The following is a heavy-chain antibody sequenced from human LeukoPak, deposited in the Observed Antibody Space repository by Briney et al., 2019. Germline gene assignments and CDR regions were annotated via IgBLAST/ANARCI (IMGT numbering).Heavy chain of an antibody. J-gene: IGHJ4*02. CDR3: ARDRSAAPADY. D-gene: IGHD6-13*01. V-gene: IGHV4-39*07. CDR2: IFHSGGT. Sequence: PSETLSLICTVSGGSISTHSQYCGWVRQPPGKGPEWIGSIFHSGGTHYNPSLRSRVTISIDMSKNQFSLKLTSVTAADTAVYYCARDRSAAPADYWGQGTLVTVSS. CDR1: GGSISTHSQY.